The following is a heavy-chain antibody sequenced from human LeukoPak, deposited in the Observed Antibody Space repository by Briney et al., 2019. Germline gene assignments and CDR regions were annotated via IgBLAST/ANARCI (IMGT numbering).Heavy chain of an antibody. J-gene: IGHJ4*02. CDR3: AREGRDSSSWSYFDY. D-gene: IGHD6-13*01. CDR2: ISYDGSNK. Sequence: GSLRLSCAASGFTFSSYAMHWVRQAPGKGLEWVAVISYDGSNKYYADSVKGRFTISRDNSKNTLYLQMNSLRAEDTAVYYCAREGRDSSSWSYFDYWGQGTLVTVSS. V-gene: IGHV3-30*01. CDR1: GFTFSSYA.